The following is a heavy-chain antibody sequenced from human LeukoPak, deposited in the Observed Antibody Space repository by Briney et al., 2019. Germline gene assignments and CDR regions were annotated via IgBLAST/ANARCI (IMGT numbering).Heavy chain of an antibody. Sequence: PSETLSLTCAVYGGSFSGYYWSWIRQPPGKGLEWIGEINHSGSTNYNPSLKSRVTISVDTSKNQLSLKLSSVTAADTAVYYCASGSFCSSTSCYSANDYWGQGTLVTVSS. J-gene: IGHJ4*02. CDR3: ASGSFCSSTSCYSANDY. V-gene: IGHV4-34*01. CDR2: INHSGST. D-gene: IGHD2-2*01. CDR1: GGSFSGYY.